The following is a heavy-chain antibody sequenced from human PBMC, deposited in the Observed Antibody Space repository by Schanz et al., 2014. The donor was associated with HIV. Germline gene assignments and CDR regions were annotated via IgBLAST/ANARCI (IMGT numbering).Heavy chain of an antibody. V-gene: IGHV3-66*01. D-gene: IGHD5-18*01. CDR3: ARDAASHSYGSTMDV. Sequence: EVQLLESGGGLVQPGGSLRLSCAASGFTVSNNYMSWVRQAPGKGLECVSVIYSGGNTYYADSVKGRFTISRDNSKNTLYLQMNSLRAEDTAVYYCARDAASHSYGSTMDVWGQGTTVTVSS. CDR1: GFTVSNNY. J-gene: IGHJ6*02. CDR2: IYSGGNT.